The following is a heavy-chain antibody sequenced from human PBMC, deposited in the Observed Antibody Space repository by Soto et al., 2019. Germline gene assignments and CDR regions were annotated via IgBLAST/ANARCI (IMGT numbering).Heavy chain of an antibody. CDR1: GYTFTSYD. V-gene: IGHV1-8*01. J-gene: IGHJ6*02. CDR2: MNPNSGNT. CDR3: ARLITIFGVVYGMDV. Sequence: ASVKVSCKASGYTFTSYDINWVRQATGQGLEWMGWMNPNSGNTGYAQKFQGRVTMTRNTSISTAYMELSSLRSEDTAVYYCARLITIFGVVYGMDVWGQGTTVAVSS. D-gene: IGHD3-3*01.